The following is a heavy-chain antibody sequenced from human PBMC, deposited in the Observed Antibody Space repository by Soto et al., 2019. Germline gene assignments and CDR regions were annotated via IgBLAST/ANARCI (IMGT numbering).Heavy chain of an antibody. Sequence: QVQLVQSGAEVKKPGSSVKVSCKASGGTFSSYAISWVRQAPGQGLEWMGGIIPIFGTANYAQKFQGRVTVNADEATSTGYRELSSLRSEDTAVYYCAWPSYCSGGSGYSDYWGRGALVTVSS. V-gene: IGHV1-69*12. CDR3: AWPSYCSGGSGYSDY. J-gene: IGHJ4*02. D-gene: IGHD2-15*01. CDR2: IIPIFGTA. CDR1: GGTFSSYA.